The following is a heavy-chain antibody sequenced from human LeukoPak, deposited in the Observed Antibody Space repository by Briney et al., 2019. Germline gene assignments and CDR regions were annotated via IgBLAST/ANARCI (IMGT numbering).Heavy chain of an antibody. V-gene: IGHV4-39*01. CDR3: ASPSYYNTSAVYGLHV. D-gene: IGHD3-22*01. Sequence: SETLSLTCTVSSRSASSYYCGWIRQPPGKKLEWIGSIYYSGGTYYNPSLKSRVTISVDTSKNQFSLKLNSVTAADTAVYYCASPSYYNTSAVYGLHVWGQGTTVTVSS. CDR1: SRSASSYY. J-gene: IGHJ6*02. CDR2: IYYSGGT.